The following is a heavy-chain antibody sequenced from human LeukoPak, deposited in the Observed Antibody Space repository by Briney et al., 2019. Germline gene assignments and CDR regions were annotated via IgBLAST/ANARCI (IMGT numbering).Heavy chain of an antibody. J-gene: IGHJ6*03. V-gene: IGHV3-49*04. CDR2: IRSKTYGGTP. CDR1: GFSFGDHA. Sequence: GGSLRLSCTGSGFSFGDHAVSWARQAPGKGLEWIGFIRSKTYGGTPEYAASVKDRFTISRDDSNSIAYLQMNSLKTEDTAIYYCARDSLPTFSGYYYCMDVWGKGTTVAISS. CDR3: ARDSLPTFSGYYYCMDV.